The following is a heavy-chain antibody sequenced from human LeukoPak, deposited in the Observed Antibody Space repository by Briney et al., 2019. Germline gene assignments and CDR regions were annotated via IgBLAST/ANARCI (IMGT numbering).Heavy chain of an antibody. CDR2: IGTSSSYT. CDR3: ARGEGSSGWYSDY. CDR1: GFTFTDYY. D-gene: IGHD6-19*01. Sequence: PGGSLRLSCAASGFTFTDYYMSWIRQAPGKGLEWVSYIGTSSSYTNYADSVKGRFTTSRDNAKNSLYLQMNSLRAADTAVYYCARGEGSSGWYSDYWGQGTLVTVSS. V-gene: IGHV3-11*05. J-gene: IGHJ4*02.